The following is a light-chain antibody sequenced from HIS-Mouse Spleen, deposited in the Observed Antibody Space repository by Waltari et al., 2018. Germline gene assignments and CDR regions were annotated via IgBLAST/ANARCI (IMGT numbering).Light chain of an antibody. J-gene: IGKJ1*01. Sequence: DIQMTQSPSSLSASVVDRVTITCQASQDISNYLNWYQQKPGKAPKLLIYDASNLETGVPSRFSGSGSGTDFTFTISSLQPEDIATYYCQQYDNLPRTFGQGTKVEIK. CDR2: DAS. V-gene: IGKV1-33*01. CDR3: QQYDNLPRT. CDR1: QDISNY.